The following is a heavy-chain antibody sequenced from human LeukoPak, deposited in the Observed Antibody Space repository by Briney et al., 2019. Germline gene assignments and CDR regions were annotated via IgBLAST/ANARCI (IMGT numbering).Heavy chain of an antibody. CDR3: ARDGSGYSYGYTNFDY. J-gene: IGHJ4*02. V-gene: IGHV3-74*01. CDR2: INSDGSST. CDR1: RFTFSSYW. D-gene: IGHD5-18*01. Sequence: GGSLRLSCAASRFTFSSYWMHWVRQAPGKGLVWVSRINSDGSSTSYADSVKGRFTISRDNAKNTLYLQMNSLRAEDTAVYYCARDGSGYSYGYTNFDYWGQGTLVTVSS.